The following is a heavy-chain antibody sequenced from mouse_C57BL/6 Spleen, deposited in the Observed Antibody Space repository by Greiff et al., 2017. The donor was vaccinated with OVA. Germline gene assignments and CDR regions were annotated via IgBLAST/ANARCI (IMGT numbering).Heavy chain of an antibody. D-gene: IGHD2-4*01. Sequence: QVQLKESGAELVKPGASVKLSCKASGYTFTSYWMHWVKQRPGQGLEWIGMIHPNSGSTNYNEKFKSKATLTVDKSSSTAYMQLSSLTSEDSAVYYCARYYDYDGGGFAYWGQGTLVTVSA. CDR3: ARYYDYDGGGFAY. J-gene: IGHJ3*01. CDR1: GYTFTSYW. CDR2: IHPNSGST. V-gene: IGHV1-64*01.